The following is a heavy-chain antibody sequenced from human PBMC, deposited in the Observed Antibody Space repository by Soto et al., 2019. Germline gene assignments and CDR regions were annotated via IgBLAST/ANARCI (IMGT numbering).Heavy chain of an antibody. CDR3: ARQAYSSGWYPFDY. Sequence: SETLSLTCTVSGGSISSYYWSWIRQPPGKGLEWIGYIYYSGSTNYNPSLKSRVTISVDTSKNQFSLKLNSVTAADTAVYYCARQAYSSGWYPFDYWGQGTLVTVSS. V-gene: IGHV4-59*08. J-gene: IGHJ4*02. CDR1: GGSISSYY. D-gene: IGHD6-19*01. CDR2: IYYSGST.